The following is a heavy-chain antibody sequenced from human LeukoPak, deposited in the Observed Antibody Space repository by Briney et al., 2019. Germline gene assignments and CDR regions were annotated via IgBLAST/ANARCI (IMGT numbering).Heavy chain of an antibody. D-gene: IGHD4-23*01. CDR3: ARRPGGNSYYFNF. V-gene: IGHV4-39*01. CDR1: GDSVTSRTYY. CDR2: LYYSGNT. J-gene: IGHJ4*02. Sequence: SETLSLTCTVSGDSVTSRTYYWVWIRQPPGKGPEWIGSLYYSGNTYYNPSLKSRVTISVDTSKNQFSLELTSVTAADTAVYYCARRPGGNSYYFNFWGQGTLVTVSS.